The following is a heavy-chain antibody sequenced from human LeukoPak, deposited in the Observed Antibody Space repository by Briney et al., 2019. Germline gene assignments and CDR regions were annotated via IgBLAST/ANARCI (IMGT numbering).Heavy chain of an antibody. CDR1: GYTFTGYY. V-gene: IGHV1-2*02. Sequence: ASVKVSCKASGYTFTGYYMHWVRQAPGQGLEWMGWINPNSGGTNYAQKFQGRVTMTRDTSISTAYMELSRLRSDDTALYYCARTMVVAASNWFDPWGQGTLVTVSS. J-gene: IGHJ5*02. CDR2: INPNSGGT. D-gene: IGHD2-15*01. CDR3: ARTMVVAASNWFDP.